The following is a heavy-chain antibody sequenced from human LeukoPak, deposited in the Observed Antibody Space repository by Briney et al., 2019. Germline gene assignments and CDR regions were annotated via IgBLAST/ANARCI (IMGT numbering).Heavy chain of an antibody. V-gene: IGHV3-23*01. J-gene: IGHJ4*02. CDR3: AKEAGAWIELWSRGDNDY. Sequence: PGGSLRLSCAASGFTFSSYAMSWVRQAPGKGLEWVSGLSSSGDNTYYADSVKGRFTVSRDNSKNTLFLQMNSLRAEDTAVYYCAKEAGAWIELWSRGDNDYWGQGTQVTVSS. D-gene: IGHD5-18*01. CDR1: GFTFSSYA. CDR2: LSSSGDNT.